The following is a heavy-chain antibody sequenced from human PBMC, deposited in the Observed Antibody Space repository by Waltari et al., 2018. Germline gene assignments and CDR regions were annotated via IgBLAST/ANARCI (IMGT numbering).Heavy chain of an antibody. Sequence: QITLKESGPTLVKPTQTLTLTCTFSGFSLSTSGVGVGWIRQPPGKALEWLALIYWDDDKRYSPSLKSRLTITKDTSKNQVVLTMTNMDPVDTATYYCAHEASSSYGWASSDAFDIWGQGTMVTVSS. V-gene: IGHV2-5*02. CDR2: IYWDDDK. CDR3: AHEASSSYGWASSDAFDI. J-gene: IGHJ3*02. D-gene: IGHD5-18*01. CDR1: GFSLSTSGVG.